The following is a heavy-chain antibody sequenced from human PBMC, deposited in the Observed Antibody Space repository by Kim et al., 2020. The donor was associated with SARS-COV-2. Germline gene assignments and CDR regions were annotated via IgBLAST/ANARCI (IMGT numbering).Heavy chain of an antibody. D-gene: IGHD6-6*01. CDR1: GFTFDDYG. V-gene: IGHV3-20*01. CDR3: ARGGEAAPLKLSYYYYYMDD. Sequence: GGSLRLSCAASGFTFDDYGMSWVRQAPGKGLEWVSGIKWNGGSTGYADSVKGRFIISRDNAKNSLYLQMNSLRAEDTALYHCARGGEAAPLKLSYYYYYMDDWGKGTTVTVPS. CDR2: IKWNGGST. J-gene: IGHJ6*03.